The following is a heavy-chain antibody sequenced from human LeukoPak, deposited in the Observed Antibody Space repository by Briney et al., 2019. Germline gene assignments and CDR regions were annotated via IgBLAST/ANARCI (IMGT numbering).Heavy chain of an antibody. Sequence: ASVKVSCKASGYTFTGYYMHWVRQAPGQGLEWMGWINPNSGGTNYAQKFQGRVTMTRDTSISTAYMELSRLRSDDTAVYYCARDSKGRNPYYMDVWGKGTTVTVSS. CDR3: ARDSKGRNPYYMDV. CDR2: INPNSGGT. D-gene: IGHD1-14*01. J-gene: IGHJ6*03. V-gene: IGHV1-2*02. CDR1: GYTFTGYY.